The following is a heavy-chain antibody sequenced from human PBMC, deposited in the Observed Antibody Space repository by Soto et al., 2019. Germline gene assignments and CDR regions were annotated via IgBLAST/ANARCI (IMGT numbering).Heavy chain of an antibody. D-gene: IGHD3-22*01. Sequence: GGSLRLSCAVSGFTFSSCSMNWFRQAPGKVLEWVSYISGSSGTIYYADTVHGRFTTSRDNAKKSRYLQMNSLRDEDTAVYYCARDDSSGYYYVVSVSWGQGTLVTVSS. CDR3: ARDDSSGYYYVVSVS. CDR1: GFTFSSCS. CDR2: ISGSSGTI. V-gene: IGHV3-48*02. J-gene: IGHJ5*02.